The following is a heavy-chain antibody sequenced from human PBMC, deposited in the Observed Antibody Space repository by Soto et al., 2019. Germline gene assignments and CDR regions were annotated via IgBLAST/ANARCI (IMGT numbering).Heavy chain of an antibody. CDR3: TGGLHYDTTGPNFAD. J-gene: IGHJ4*02. Sequence: SETLSLTCTVSGGSISSSSYYWGWIRQPPGKGLEWIGSIYYSGSTYYNPSLKSRVTMTWDTSVTTAYLELSRLRSDDTAVYYCTGGLHYDTTGPNFADWGQGTLVTVSS. V-gene: IGHV4-39*01. D-gene: IGHD1-1*01. CDR1: GGSISSSSYY. CDR2: IYYSGST.